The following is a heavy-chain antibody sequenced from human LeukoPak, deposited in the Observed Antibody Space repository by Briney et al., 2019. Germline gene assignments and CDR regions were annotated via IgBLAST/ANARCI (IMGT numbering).Heavy chain of an antibody. CDR2: FYAGGSGTT. V-gene: IGHV3-66*01. CDR1: GFTVCSNY. Sequence: PGGSLRLSCAVSGFTVCSNYVGWVRQAPGKGLEWGSVFYAGGSGTTYYAESVKGRFTISRDNSKNTLNLQMNSLRAEDTALYYCAGDGYDSNGYVDHWGQGTLVTVSS. D-gene: IGHD3-22*01. J-gene: IGHJ4*02. CDR3: AGDGYDSNGYVDH.